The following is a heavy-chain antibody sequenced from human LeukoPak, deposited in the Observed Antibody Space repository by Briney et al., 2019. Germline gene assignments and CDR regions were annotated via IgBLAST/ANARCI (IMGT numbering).Heavy chain of an antibody. J-gene: IGHJ4*02. V-gene: IGHV3-30-3*01. CDR2: ISYDGSNK. CDR1: GFTFSSYA. Sequence: GGSLRLSCAASGFTFSSYAMQWVRQAPGKGLEWVAVISYDGSNKYYADSVKGRFTISRDNSKNTLYLQMNSLRAEDTTVYYCARDKGVTYYFDYWGQGTLVTVSS. CDR3: ARDKGVTYYFDY. D-gene: IGHD5-18*01.